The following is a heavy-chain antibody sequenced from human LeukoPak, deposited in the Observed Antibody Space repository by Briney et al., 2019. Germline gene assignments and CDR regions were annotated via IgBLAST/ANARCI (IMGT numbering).Heavy chain of an antibody. D-gene: IGHD1-26*01. CDR1: GGTFSSYS. CDR2: VSPLLETT. CDR3: AGDRIAGAPGWLDP. V-gene: IGHV1-69*13. J-gene: IGHJ5*02. Sequence: ASVKGSCRAPGGTFSSYSITCVRQAPGQGLEWIGGVSPLLETTNYAPKFRGRMTITADESTSTAYMELTSLRSDDTPVYYRAGDRIAGAPGWLDPWGQGTLVTVSS.